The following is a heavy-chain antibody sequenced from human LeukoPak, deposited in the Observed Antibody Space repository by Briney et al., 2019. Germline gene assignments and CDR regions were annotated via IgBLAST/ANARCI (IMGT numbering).Heavy chain of an antibody. CDR3: ARAVVLLYEIDY. D-gene: IGHD3-3*01. CDR2: INAGNGNT. Sequence: ASVKVSCKASGYTFTSYAMHWVRQAPGQRLEWMGWINAGNGNTKYSQEFQGRVTITRDTSASTAYMELSSLRSEDMAVYYCARAVVLLYEIDYWGQGTLVTVSS. J-gene: IGHJ4*02. V-gene: IGHV1-3*03. CDR1: GYTFTSYA.